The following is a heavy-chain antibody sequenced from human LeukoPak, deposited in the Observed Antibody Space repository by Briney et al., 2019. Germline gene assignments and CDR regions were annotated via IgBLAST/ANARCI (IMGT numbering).Heavy chain of an antibody. V-gene: IGHV3-69-1*01. Sequence: PGGSLRLSCAASGFPFSEYSMNWVRQAPGKGLEWVSYIDSSSTIYYADSVKGRFTISRDNAKNSLYLQLNSLRAEDTAVYYCARGPYDYGEYIDYWGQGTLVTASS. CDR1: GFPFSEYS. CDR2: IDSSSTI. J-gene: IGHJ4*02. D-gene: IGHD4-17*01. CDR3: ARGPYDYGEYIDY.